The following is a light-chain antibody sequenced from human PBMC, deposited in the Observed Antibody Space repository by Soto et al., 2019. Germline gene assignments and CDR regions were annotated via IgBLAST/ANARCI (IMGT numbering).Light chain of an antibody. CDR2: ATS. Sequence: EIVLTQSPGTVSLSPGESATLSCRASQSISRSDLAWYQHRPGQSPRLLIYATSSRATGIPDRFTGGGAGTGFTLTISRLEPEDSAVYYCQQYGSSGTFGQGTKVEIK. CDR1: QSISRSD. V-gene: IGKV3-20*01. J-gene: IGKJ1*01. CDR3: QQYGSSGT.